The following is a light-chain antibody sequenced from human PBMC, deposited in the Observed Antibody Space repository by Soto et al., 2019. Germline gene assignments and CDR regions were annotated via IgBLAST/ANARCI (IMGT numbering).Light chain of an antibody. J-gene: IGKJ4*01. CDR3: LQDHNYPLT. V-gene: IGKV1-6*02. CDR2: AAA. Sequence: AIQMAQSPSSLSASVGDRVTITCRASQGIGNDVGWFQQKPGKAPKLLIYAAATIQSGVTSRFSGSRSGTDFTLTISSLQPEDFATYYCLQDHNYPLTFGGGTKVEIK. CDR1: QGIGND.